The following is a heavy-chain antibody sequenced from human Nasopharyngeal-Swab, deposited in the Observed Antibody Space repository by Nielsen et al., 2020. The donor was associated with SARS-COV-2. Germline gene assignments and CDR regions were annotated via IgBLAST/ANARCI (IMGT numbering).Heavy chain of an antibody. V-gene: IGHV3-66*02. CDR2: IYSGGST. CDR1: GFTVSSNY. D-gene: IGHD6-6*01. CDR3: AGGKYSSSSWNY. Sequence: SCAASGFTVSSNYMSWVRQAPGKGLEWVSVIYSGGSTYYADSVKGRFTISRDNSKNTLYLQMNSLRAEDTAVYYCAGGKYSSSSWNYWGQGTLVTVSS. J-gene: IGHJ4*02.